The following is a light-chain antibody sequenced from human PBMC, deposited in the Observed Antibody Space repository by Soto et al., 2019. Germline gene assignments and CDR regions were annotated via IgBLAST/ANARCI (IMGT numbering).Light chain of an antibody. Sequence: DVQMTQSPSSLSASVGDRVTITCRASQGIAPYLAWFQQKPGKVPKLLSYAASTFQSGVPSRFSGSGSGTDFTLPISSLQPEDVATYYCQKYNSAPLTFGGGSKVEIK. CDR1: QGIAPY. V-gene: IGKV1-27*01. J-gene: IGKJ4*01. CDR3: QKYNSAPLT. CDR2: AAS.